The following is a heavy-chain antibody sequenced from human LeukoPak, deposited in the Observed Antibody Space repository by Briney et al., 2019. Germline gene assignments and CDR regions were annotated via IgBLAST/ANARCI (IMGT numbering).Heavy chain of an antibody. CDR3: AGHPLSIAAAGRVF. V-gene: IGHV4-39*01. CDR1: GGSISSSSYY. CDR2: IYYSGST. Sequence: PSETLSLTXTVSGGSISSSSYYWGWIRQPPGKGLEWIGSIYYSGSTYYNPSLKSRVTISVDTSKNQFSLKLSSVTAADTAVYYCAGHPLSIAAAGRVFWGQGTLVTVSS. J-gene: IGHJ4*02. D-gene: IGHD6-13*01.